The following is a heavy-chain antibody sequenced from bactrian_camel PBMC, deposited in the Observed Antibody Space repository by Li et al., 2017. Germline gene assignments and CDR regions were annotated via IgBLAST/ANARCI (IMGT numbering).Heavy chain of an antibody. D-gene: IGHD6*01. CDR2: IYIASSTT. V-gene: IGHV3-2*01. CDR3: AAVRYGVTWYPLCRARSADFGY. J-gene: IGHJ6*01. Sequence: VQLVESGGGSVQAGGSLRLSCVVSGYTYSRFCMAWFRQAPGKEREAVATIYIASSTTDYHDSVKGRFSISKDNAKVTLYLEMNSLKPEDTAMYYCAAVRYGVTWYPLCRARSADFGYWGQGTQVTVS. CDR1: GYTYSRFC.